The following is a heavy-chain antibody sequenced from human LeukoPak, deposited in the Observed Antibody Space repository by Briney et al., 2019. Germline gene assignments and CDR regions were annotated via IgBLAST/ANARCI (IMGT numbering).Heavy chain of an antibody. V-gene: IGHV3-48*01. D-gene: IGHD5-18*01. CDR2: ISSSSSTI. CDR3: ARVLQLWFEYDAFDI. J-gene: IGHJ3*02. Sequence: GGSLRLSCAASGFTFSSYEMNWVRQAPGKGLEWVSYISSSSSTIYYADSVKGRFTISRDNAKNSLYLQMNSLRAEDTAVYYCARVLQLWFEYDAFDIWGQGTMVTVSS. CDR1: GFTFSSYE.